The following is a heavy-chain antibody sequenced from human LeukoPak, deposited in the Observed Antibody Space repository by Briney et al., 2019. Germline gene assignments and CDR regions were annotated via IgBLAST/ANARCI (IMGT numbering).Heavy chain of an antibody. CDR1: GYTFTSYA. J-gene: IGHJ4*02. CDR2: INAGNGNT. D-gene: IGHD2-15*01. CDR3: ARNYCSGGSCTRGFDY. Sequence: GASVKVSCKASGYTFTSYAMHWVRHAPGQRLEWMGWINAGNGNTKYSQKFQGRVTITRDTSATTVYMELSSLRSEDTAVYYCARNYCSGGSCTRGFDYWGQGTLVTVSS. V-gene: IGHV1-3*01.